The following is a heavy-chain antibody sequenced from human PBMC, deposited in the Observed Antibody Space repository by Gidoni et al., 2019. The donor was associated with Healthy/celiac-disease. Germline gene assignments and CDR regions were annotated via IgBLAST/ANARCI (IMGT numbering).Heavy chain of an antibody. V-gene: IGHV3-23*01. J-gene: IGHJ4*02. CDR2: ISVSGGST. Sequence: EVQLLESGGGLVQPGGSLRLSGAASGFAFSSYAMSWVPQAPGKGLGWVSAISVSGGSTYYADSVKGRFTISRDNSKNTLYLQMNSLRAEDTAVYYCAKDDRFGTYYYGSGSYYPTFDYWGQGTLVTVSS. D-gene: IGHD3-10*01. CDR1: GFAFSSYA. CDR3: AKDDRFGTYYYGSGSYYPTFDY.